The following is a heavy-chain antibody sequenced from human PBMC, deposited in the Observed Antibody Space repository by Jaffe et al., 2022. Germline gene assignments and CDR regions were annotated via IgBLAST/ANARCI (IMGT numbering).Heavy chain of an antibody. CDR2: IYWNDDK. Sequence: QITLKESGPTLVKPTQTLTLTCTFSGFSLSTSGVGVGWIRQPPGKALEWLALIYWNDDKRYSPSLKSRLTITKDTSKNQVVLTMTNMDPVDTATYYCAHLHSTPDPNDYSNYGTGYIYYFDYWGQGTLVTVSS. CDR3: AHLHSTPDPNDYSNYGTGYIYYFDY. J-gene: IGHJ4*02. CDR1: GFSLSTSGVG. V-gene: IGHV2-5*01. D-gene: IGHD4-4*01.